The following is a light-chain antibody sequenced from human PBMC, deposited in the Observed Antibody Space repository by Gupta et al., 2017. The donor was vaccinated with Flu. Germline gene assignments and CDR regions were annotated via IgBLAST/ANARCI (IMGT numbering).Light chain of an antibody. J-gene: IGKJ4*02. V-gene: IGKV1-39*01. CDR2: AAS. CDR1: QSISSY. CDR3: QQSYSTPQT. Sequence: DIQMPQSPSSLSASVGDRVTITCRASQSISSYLNWYQQKPGKAPKLLIYAASSLQSGVPSRFSGSGSGTDFTLTISSLQPEDFATYYCQQSYSTPQTFGRGTKVEIK.